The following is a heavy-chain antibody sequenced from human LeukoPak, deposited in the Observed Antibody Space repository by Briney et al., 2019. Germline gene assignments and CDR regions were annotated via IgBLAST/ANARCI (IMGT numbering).Heavy chain of an antibody. Sequence: SGPTLVKPTQTLTLTCTFSGFSLSTSGVAMGWIRQPPGKALEWLSLIYWDDDERYSPSLKSRLTITKDTSKTQVVLTMTNMDPVEPATFLCAHARDYRYFFGYWGQGTLVP. CDR2: IYWDDDE. V-gene: IGHV2-5*02. J-gene: IGHJ4*02. CDR1: GFSLSTSGVA. D-gene: IGHD4-17*01. CDR3: AHARDYRYFFGY.